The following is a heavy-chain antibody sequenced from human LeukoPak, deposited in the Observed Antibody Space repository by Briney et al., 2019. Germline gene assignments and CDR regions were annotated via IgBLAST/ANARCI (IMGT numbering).Heavy chain of an antibody. J-gene: IGHJ4*02. CDR2: TYHSGST. CDR3: ARGSYYRSGSYYDY. V-gene: IGHV4-4*02. CDR1: GGSISSSNW. Sequence: ASGTLSLTCAVSGGSISSSNWWSWVRQPPGKGLEWIGETYHSGSTNYNPSLKSRVTISVDTSKNQFSLKLSSVTAADTAIYYCARGSYYRSGSYYDYWGQGTLVTVSS. D-gene: IGHD3-10*01.